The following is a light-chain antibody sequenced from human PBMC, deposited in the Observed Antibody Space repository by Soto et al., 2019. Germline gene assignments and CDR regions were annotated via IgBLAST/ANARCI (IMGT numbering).Light chain of an antibody. J-gene: IGKJ2*01. CDR1: QSVSSSY. Sequence: EIVLTQSPGTLSLSPGERDTLSCRASQSVSSSYLAWYQQKPGQAPRLRIYGASSRATGIPDRFSGSGSGTDFTLTISRLEPEDFAVYYCQQYGSSPYTFGQGTKLEIK. CDR3: QQYGSSPYT. V-gene: IGKV3-20*01. CDR2: GAS.